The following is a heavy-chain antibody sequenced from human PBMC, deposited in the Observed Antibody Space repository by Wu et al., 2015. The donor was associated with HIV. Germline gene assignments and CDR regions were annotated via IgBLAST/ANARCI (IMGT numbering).Heavy chain of an antibody. J-gene: IGHJ6*02. V-gene: IGHV1-69*12. CDR3: ARETRTNIVATIYYYYGMDV. CDR1: GGIFTNFG. Sequence: QVQLEQSGAEMKKPGSSMKVSCKASGGIFTNFGVSWLRQAPGHGPEWMGGIIPMFKTPNYAREFRGRVTITADESTSTIFLEMRGLRSGDTAVYYCARETRTNIVATIYYYYGMDVWGQGTTVTVSS. CDR2: IIPMFKTP. D-gene: IGHD5-12*01.